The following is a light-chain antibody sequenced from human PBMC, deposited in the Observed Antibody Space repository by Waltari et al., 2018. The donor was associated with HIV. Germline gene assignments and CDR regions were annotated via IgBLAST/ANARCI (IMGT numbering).Light chain of an antibody. V-gene: IGKV4-1*01. CDR3: QQYYSTPPT. Sequence: EIVMTQSPDSLAVSLGERATTNSKHSQGVLYSSNNKNYLAWYQQKPGQPPKLLIYWASTRESGVPDRFSGSGSGTDFTLTISSLQAEDVAVYYCQQYYSTPPTFGQGTKLEIK. J-gene: IGKJ2*01. CDR2: WAS. CDR1: QGVLYSSNNKNY.